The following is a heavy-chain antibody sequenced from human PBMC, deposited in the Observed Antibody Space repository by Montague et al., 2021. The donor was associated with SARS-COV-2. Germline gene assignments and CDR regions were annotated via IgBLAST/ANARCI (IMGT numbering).Heavy chain of an antibody. V-gene: IGHV4-39*01. CDR3: ARRRLREDYFDF. Sequence: SETLSLTCKVSGDSVSSSDHYWGWIRQPPGKGLEWLGIVYYSGYTYYNPSVKGRVTISIDASKNQSSLKLNSLTATDTAIYHCARRRLREDYFDFWGQGTLLTVSS. J-gene: IGHJ4*02. CDR1: GDSVSSSDHY. CDR2: VYYSGYT. D-gene: IGHD4-17*01.